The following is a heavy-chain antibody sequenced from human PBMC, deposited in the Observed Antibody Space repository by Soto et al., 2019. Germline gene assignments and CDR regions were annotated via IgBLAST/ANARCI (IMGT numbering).Heavy chain of an antibody. CDR3: AKGGLNYYDSSGYYLSPSI. Sequence: PGGSLRLSCGASGFTFSSYAMSWVRQAPGKGLEWVSAISGSGGSTYYADSVKGRFTISRDNSKNTLYLQMNSLRAEDTAVYYCAKGGLNYYDSSGYYLSPSIWGQGTMVTVSS. D-gene: IGHD3-22*01. CDR1: GFTFSSYA. CDR2: ISGSGGST. V-gene: IGHV3-23*01. J-gene: IGHJ3*02.